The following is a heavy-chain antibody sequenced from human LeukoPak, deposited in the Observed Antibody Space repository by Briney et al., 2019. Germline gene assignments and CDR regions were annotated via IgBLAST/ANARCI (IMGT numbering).Heavy chain of an antibody. J-gene: IGHJ4*02. Sequence: PSETLSLTCTVFGGSISSGSYYWSWIRQPAGKGLEWIGRIYTSGSTNYNPSLKSRVTISVDTSKNQFSLKLSSVTAADTAVYYCAMTQDSYSYVLLDYWGQGTLVTVSS. CDR3: AMTQDSYSYVLLDY. CDR1: GGSISSGSYY. V-gene: IGHV4-61*02. D-gene: IGHD5-18*01. CDR2: IYTSGST.